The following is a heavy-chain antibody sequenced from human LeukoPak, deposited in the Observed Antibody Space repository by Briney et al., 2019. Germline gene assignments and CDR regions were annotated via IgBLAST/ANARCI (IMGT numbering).Heavy chain of an antibody. V-gene: IGHV1-2*02. CDR1: GYRFTDYY. D-gene: IGHD3-16*02. Sequence: ASVKVSCKASGYRFTDYYMHWVRQAPGQGLEWVGWINPGSGGASYTQKFQGRVTMTRDTSINTVYMELNRLTSGDTAFYYCARSLTVMITFGGGIIRPPPFDYWGQGTLVTVSS. CDR3: ARSLTVMITFGGGIIRPPPFDY. J-gene: IGHJ4*02. CDR2: INPGSGGA.